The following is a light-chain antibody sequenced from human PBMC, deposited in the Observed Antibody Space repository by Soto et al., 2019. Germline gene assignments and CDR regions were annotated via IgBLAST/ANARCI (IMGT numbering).Light chain of an antibody. J-gene: IGKJ4*01. CDR1: QGMSSY. Sequence: IQVTQSPSSLSASVGDRITITCRVSQGMSSYLAWYQQKPGKAPKLLIYAAYTLQSGVPSRFSGGGSGPDFTLIISNLQPEDTATYYCQQVDTSHSFGGGTKVDIK. V-gene: IGKV1-9*01. CDR3: QQVDTSHS. CDR2: AAY.